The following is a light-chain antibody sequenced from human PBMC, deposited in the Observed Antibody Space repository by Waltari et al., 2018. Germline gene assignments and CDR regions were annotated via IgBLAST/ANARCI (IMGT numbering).Light chain of an antibody. V-gene: IGLV2-11*01. Sequence: QSALTQPRPVSGFPGQSVTISCTGTSSDVGGYDYVSWYQHHPSKAPKLMICDVTKRPSGVPDRFSGSKSGNTASLTISGLQAEDEADYYCCSYAGSYTHVVFGGGTKLTVL. CDR2: DVT. J-gene: IGLJ2*01. CDR1: SSDVGGYDY. CDR3: CSYAGSYTHVV.